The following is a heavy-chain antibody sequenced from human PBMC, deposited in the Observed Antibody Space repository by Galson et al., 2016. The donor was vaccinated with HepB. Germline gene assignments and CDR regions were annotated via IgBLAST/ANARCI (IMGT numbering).Heavy chain of an antibody. D-gene: IGHD5-12*01. Sequence: SLRLSCASFGFTFSDYAINWFRQAPGKGLEWVGFIRSKTFVGTIEYAASVKGRFISSSNDSRTIAYLQMNSLKTEDTGVYYCARVGSSGYDWIYYYHYGMDVWGRGTTVTVSS. CDR3: ARVGSSGYDWIYYYHYGMDV. V-gene: IGHV3-49*03. CDR2: IRSKTFVGTI. CDR1: GFTFSDYA. J-gene: IGHJ6*02.